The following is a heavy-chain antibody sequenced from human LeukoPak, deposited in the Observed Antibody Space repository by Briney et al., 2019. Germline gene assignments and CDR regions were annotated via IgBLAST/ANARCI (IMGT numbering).Heavy chain of an antibody. D-gene: IGHD2-2*01. Sequence: SETLSLTCAVSGGSISSGGYSWSWIRQPPGKGLEWIGYIYHSGSTYYNPSLKSRVTISVDTSKNQFSLKLSSVTAADTAVYYCATTRRYCSSTSCRPNYGMDVWGQGTTVTVSS. CDR2: IYHSGST. J-gene: IGHJ6*02. V-gene: IGHV4-30-2*01. CDR1: GGSISSGGYS. CDR3: ATTRRYCSSTSCRPNYGMDV.